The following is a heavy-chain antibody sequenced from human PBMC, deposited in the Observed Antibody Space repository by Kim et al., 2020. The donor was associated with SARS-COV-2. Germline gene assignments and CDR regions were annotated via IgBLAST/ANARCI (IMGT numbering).Heavy chain of an antibody. D-gene: IGHD1-26*01. CDR3: TTCGSYYIHDY. Sequence: TDYAAPVKGRFTISRDDSKNTLYLQMNSLKTEDTAVYYCTTCGSYYIHDYWGQGTLVTVSS. V-gene: IGHV3-15*01. J-gene: IGHJ4*02. CDR2: T.